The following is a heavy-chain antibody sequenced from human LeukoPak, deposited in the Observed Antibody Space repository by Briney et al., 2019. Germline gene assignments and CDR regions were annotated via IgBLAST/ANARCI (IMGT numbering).Heavy chain of an antibody. Sequence: SVKVSCKASGGTFSSYAISWVRQAPGQGLEWMGGIIPIFGTANYAQKFQGRVTITADESTSTAYMELSSLRSEDTAVYYCAGGGVGATGIGAFDIWGQGTMVTVSS. CDR1: GGTFSSYA. CDR3: AGGGVGATGIGAFDI. V-gene: IGHV1-69*13. CDR2: IIPIFGTA. J-gene: IGHJ3*02. D-gene: IGHD1-26*01.